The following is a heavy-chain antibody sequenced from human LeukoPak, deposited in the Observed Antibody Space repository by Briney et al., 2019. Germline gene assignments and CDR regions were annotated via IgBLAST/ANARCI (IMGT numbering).Heavy chain of an antibody. J-gene: IGHJ4*02. D-gene: IGHD2-2*01. CDR1: GFTFSNAW. V-gene: IGHV3-15*01. Sequence: GGSLRLSCAASGFTFSNAWMSWVRQAPGKGLEWVGRTKSKTDGGTTDYAAPVKGRFTISRDDSKNTLYLQMNSLKTEDTAVYYCTTRGYQLLGYIDYWGQGTLVTVSS. CDR2: TKSKTDGGTT. CDR3: TTRGYQLLGYIDY.